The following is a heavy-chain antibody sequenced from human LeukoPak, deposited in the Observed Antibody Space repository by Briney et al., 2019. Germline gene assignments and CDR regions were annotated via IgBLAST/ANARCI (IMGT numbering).Heavy chain of an antibody. V-gene: IGHV4-39*07. J-gene: IGHJ6*03. Sequence: SETLSLTCTVSVGSISSSSYYWGWIRQPPGKGLEWIGSIYYSGSTYYNPSLKSRVTISVDTSKNQFSMKLSSVTAADTAVYYCARYYGSGSYTKYYYYYYMDVWGKGTTVTVSS. CDR1: VGSISSSSYY. D-gene: IGHD3-10*01. CDR3: ARYYGSGSYTKYYYYYYMDV. CDR2: IYYSGST.